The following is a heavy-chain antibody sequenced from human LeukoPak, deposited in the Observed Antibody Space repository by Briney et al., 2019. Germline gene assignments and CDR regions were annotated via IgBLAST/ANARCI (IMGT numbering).Heavy chain of an antibody. CDR3: ARGNPGDYYYYYGMDV. Sequence: AASVKVSCKASGYTFTSYDINWVRQATGQGLEWMGWMNPNSGNTGYAQKFQGRVTTTRNTSISTAYMELSSLRSEDTAVYYCARGNPGDYYYYYGMDVWGQGTTVTVSS. CDR1: GYTFTSYD. D-gene: IGHD3-10*01. V-gene: IGHV1-8*01. J-gene: IGHJ6*02. CDR2: MNPNSGNT.